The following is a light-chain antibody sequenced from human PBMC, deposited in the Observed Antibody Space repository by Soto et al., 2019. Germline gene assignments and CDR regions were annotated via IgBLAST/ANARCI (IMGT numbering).Light chain of an antibody. CDR1: SSDVGGYNY. CDR2: EVS. CDR3: SSYASSSTPWV. Sequence: QSALTQPASVSGSPGQSITISCTGTSSDVGGYNYVSWYQQHPGKAPKLMIYEVSNRPSGVSNRFSGSKSGNTVSLTISGLQAEDEADYYCSSYASSSTPWVFGTGTKVTVL. J-gene: IGLJ1*01. V-gene: IGLV2-14*01.